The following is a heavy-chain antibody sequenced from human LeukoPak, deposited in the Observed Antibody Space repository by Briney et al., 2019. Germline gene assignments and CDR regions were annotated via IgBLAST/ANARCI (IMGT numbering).Heavy chain of an antibody. V-gene: IGHV3-20*04. CDR1: GFTFDDYG. CDR3: ARGGIAIFGGIIYQDY. Sequence: GGSLRLSCAASGFTFDDYGMSWVRQAPGKGLEWVSGINWNGRSKGYADSVKGRFTISRDNAKNSLYLQMNSLRAEDTAFYYCARGGIAIFGGIIYQDYWGQGTLVTVSS. J-gene: IGHJ4*02. CDR2: INWNGRSK. D-gene: IGHD3-3*01.